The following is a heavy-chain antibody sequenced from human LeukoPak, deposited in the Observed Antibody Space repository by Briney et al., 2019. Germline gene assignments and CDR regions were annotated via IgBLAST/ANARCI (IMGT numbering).Heavy chain of an antibody. CDR1: GFPFSTFW. V-gene: IGHV3-7*03. J-gene: IGHJ4*02. CDR3: AKGDYGDSPCYFDY. D-gene: IGHD4-17*01. CDR2: IQQDGSGE. Sequence: PGGSLRLSCEASGFPFSTFWMIWVRQPPGKGLEWVAKIQQDGSGEEYVDSVKGRFTISRDNSKNTLYLQMNSLRAEDTAVYYCAKGDYGDSPCYFDYWGQGTLVTVSS.